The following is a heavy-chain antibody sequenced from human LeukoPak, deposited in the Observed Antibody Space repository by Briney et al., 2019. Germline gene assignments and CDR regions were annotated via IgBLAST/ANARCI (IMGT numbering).Heavy chain of an antibody. J-gene: IGHJ4*02. CDR1: GYTFTSYG. D-gene: IGHD6-6*01. CDR2: IIPIFGTA. CDR3: ARDLGVSSSSLDY. V-gene: IGHV1-69*13. Sequence: GASVKVSCKASGYTFTSYGISWVRQAPGQGLEWMGGIIPIFGTANYAQKFQGRVTITADESTSTAYMELSSLRSEDTAVYYCARDLGVSSSSLDYWGQGTLVTVSS.